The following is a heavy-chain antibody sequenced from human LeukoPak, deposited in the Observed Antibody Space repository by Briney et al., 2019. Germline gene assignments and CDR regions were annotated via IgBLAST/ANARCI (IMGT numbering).Heavy chain of an antibody. CDR1: GGSFSGYY. V-gene: IGHV4-34*01. J-gene: IGHJ5*02. D-gene: IGHD6-19*01. CDR2: INHSGST. Sequence: SETLSLTCAVYGGSFSGYYWSWIRQPPGKGLEWIGEINHSGSTNYNPSLKRRVTISVDTSKNQFSLKLSSVTAADTAVYYCARGHGIAVAGISDWFDPWGQGTLVTVSS. CDR3: ARGHGIAVAGISDWFDP.